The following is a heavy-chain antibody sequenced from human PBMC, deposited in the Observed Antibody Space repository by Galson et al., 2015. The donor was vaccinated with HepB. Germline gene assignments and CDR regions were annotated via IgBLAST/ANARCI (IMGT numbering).Heavy chain of an antibody. CDR2: ISSSSSYI. D-gene: IGHD3-9*01. V-gene: IGHV3-21*01. CDR3: ARNPGYYNKYYYYGMDV. CDR1: GFTFSSYS. Sequence: LRLSCAASGFTFSSYSMNWVRQAPGKGLEWVSSISSSSSYIYYADSVKGRFTISRDSAKNSLYLQMNSLRAEDTAVYYCARNPGYYNKYYYYGMDVWGQGTTVTVSS. J-gene: IGHJ6*02.